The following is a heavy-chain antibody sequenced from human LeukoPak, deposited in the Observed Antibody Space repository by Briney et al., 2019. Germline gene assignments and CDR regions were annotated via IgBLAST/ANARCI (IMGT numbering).Heavy chain of an antibody. CDR1: GGSISSGGYY. CDR3: ARGSRIAAAGTPHYYFDY. Sequence: PSETLSLTCTVSGGSISSGGYYWSWIRQHPGKGLEWIGYIYYSGSTNYNPSLKSRVTISVDTSKNQFSLKLSSVTAADTAVYYCARGSRIAAAGTPHYYFDYWGQGTLVTVSS. D-gene: IGHD6-13*01. J-gene: IGHJ4*02. V-gene: IGHV4-61*08. CDR2: IYYSGST.